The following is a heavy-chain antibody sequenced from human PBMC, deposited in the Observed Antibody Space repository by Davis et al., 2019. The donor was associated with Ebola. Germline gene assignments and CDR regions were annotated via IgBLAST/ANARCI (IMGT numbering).Heavy chain of an antibody. Sequence: PGGSLRLSCAASGFTFSSYWMHWVRQAPGKGLVWVSRINSDGSSTSYADSVKGRFTISRDNAKNTLYLQMNSLRAEDTAVYYCARESYDYIWGSYRIFFDYWGQGTLVTVSS. D-gene: IGHD3-16*02. CDR3: ARESYDYIWGSYRIFFDY. J-gene: IGHJ4*02. CDR2: INSDGSST. CDR1: GFTFSSYW. V-gene: IGHV3-74*01.